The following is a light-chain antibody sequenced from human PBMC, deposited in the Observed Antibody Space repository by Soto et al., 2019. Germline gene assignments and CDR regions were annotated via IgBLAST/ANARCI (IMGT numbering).Light chain of an antibody. CDR2: DAS. CDR1: RSVTTF. V-gene: IGKV3-11*01. J-gene: IGKJ4*01. Sequence: EIVLTQSPATLSLSPGERATLSCRASRSVTTFLVWYQQKPGQAPRLLIYDASKRATGVPTRFSGSGSGTDFTLTISSLEPEDFAVYHCQQRTNWPLTFGGGTKVERK. CDR3: QQRTNWPLT.